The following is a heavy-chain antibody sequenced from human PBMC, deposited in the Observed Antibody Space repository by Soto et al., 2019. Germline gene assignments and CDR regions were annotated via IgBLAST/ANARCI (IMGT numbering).Heavy chain of an antibody. CDR3: AREEGYYDLWGGYHLFDY. V-gene: IGHV3-33*01. Sequence: YGVRWVSKTQGKGLEWVAVIWYDGSNKYYADSVKGRFTISRDNSKNTLYLQMNSLRAEDTAVYYCAREEGYYDLWGGYHLFDYWGQGTLVTVSS. CDR1: YG. CDR2: IWYDGSNK. J-gene: IGHJ4*02. D-gene: IGHD3-3*01.